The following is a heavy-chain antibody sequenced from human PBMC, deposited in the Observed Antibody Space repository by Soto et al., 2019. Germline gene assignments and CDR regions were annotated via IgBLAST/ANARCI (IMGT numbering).Heavy chain of an antibody. CDR3: ARESADTAMVTFDY. Sequence: ASVKVSFKASGGTFSSYTISWVRQAPGQGLEWMGRIIPILGIANYARKFQGRVTITADKSTSTAYMELSSLRSEDTAVYYCARESADTAMVTFDYWGHGTLVTVSS. D-gene: IGHD5-18*01. CDR1: GGTFSSYT. CDR2: IIPILGIA. V-gene: IGHV1-69*04. J-gene: IGHJ5*01.